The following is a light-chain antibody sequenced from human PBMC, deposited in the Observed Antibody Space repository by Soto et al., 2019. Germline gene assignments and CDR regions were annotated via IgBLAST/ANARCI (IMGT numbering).Light chain of an antibody. J-gene: IGKJ4*01. CDR2: GAS. CDR1: QSVSSN. CDR3: QPYKNWPLT. Sequence: EIVMTQSPATLSVSPGGRATLSCRASQSVSSNLAWYQQKPGQSPRLLIYGASTRATGFPARFSGRGSGTEFTLTISSLQSEDFAVYYCQPYKNWPLTSGGGTRVEIK. V-gene: IGKV3-15*01.